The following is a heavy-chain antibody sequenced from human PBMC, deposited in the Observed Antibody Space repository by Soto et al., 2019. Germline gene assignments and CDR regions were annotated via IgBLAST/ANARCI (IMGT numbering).Heavy chain of an antibody. V-gene: IGHV3-23*05. Sequence: GGSLRLSCVASGFSFNSYVMGWVRQAPGKGLEWISAITISGGDSYHSESVKGRFAISRDNTKNTLYLQMNSLRAEDTARYYCAKGSSSTRPYYFDYWGQGTPVTVSS. J-gene: IGHJ4*02. CDR1: GFSFNSYV. CDR2: ITISGGDS. D-gene: IGHD2-2*01. CDR3: AKGSSSTRPYYFDY.